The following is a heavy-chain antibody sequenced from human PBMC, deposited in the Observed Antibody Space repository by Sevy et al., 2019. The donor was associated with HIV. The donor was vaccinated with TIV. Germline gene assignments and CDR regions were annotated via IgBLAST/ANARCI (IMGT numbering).Heavy chain of an antibody. CDR3: ARCRYSSGWYGCNDL. D-gene: IGHD6-19*01. V-gene: IGHV3-48*02. Sequence: GGSLRLSCAASGFTFSSYTMNWVRQAPGKGLEWISYIASGSDPIYYADSVKGRFTISRDNAKNSLYLQMNSLRDEVTAVYYCARCRYSSGWYGCNDLWGQGTLVTVSS. J-gene: IGHJ4*02. CDR1: GFTFSSYT. CDR2: IASGSDPI.